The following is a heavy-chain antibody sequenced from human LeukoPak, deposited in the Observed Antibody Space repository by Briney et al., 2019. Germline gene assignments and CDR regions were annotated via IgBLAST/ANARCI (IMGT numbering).Heavy chain of an antibody. CDR2: ISSSSSTI. CDR1: GFAFSSYS. CDR3: ARDSRVPAAISGWFDP. Sequence: GGALRLSCAAPGFAFSSYSMKWGRPAPREGVGWGLYISSSSSTIYYADSVKGRFTISRDNAKNSLYLQMNSLRAEDTAVYYCARDSRVPAAISGWFDPWGQGTLVTVSS. J-gene: IGHJ5*02. D-gene: IGHD2-2*01. V-gene: IGHV3-48*04.